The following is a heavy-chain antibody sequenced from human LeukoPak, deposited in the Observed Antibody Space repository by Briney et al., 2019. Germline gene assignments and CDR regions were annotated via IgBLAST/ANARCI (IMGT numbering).Heavy chain of an antibody. CDR1: GFTFSSYG. CDR2: ISYDGSNK. J-gene: IGHJ6*02. CDR3: AKVRGEDYPRSVPYYYYGMDV. D-gene: IGHD3-10*01. Sequence: GGSLRLSCAASGFTFSSYGMHWVRQAPGKGLEWVAVISYDGSNKYYADSVKGRFTISRDNSKNTLYLQMNSLRAEDTAVYYCAKVRGEDYPRSVPYYYYGMDVWGQGTTVTVSS. V-gene: IGHV3-30*18.